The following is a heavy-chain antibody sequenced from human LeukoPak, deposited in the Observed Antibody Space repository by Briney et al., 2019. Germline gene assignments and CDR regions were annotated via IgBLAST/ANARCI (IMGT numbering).Heavy chain of an antibody. V-gene: IGHV1-58*02. CDR1: GFTFTSSA. CDR2: IVVGSGNT. J-gene: IGHJ5*02. D-gene: IGHD3-22*01. CDR3: AAEVISSDNWFDP. Sequence: GTSVKVSCKASGFTFTSSAMQRVRQARGQRLEWIGWIVVGSGNTNYAQKFQERVTITRDMSTSTAYMELSSLRSEDTAVYYCAAEVISSDNWFDPWGQGTLVTVSS.